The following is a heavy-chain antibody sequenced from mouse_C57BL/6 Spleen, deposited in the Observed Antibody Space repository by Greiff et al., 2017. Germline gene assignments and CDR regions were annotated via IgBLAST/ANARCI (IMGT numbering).Heavy chain of an antibody. CDR2: ISDGGSYT. CDR1: GFTFSSYA. J-gene: IGHJ3*01. V-gene: IGHV5-4*01. CDR3: ARDDDGYSLFAY. D-gene: IGHD2-3*01. Sequence: EVQLMESGGGLVKPGGSLKLSCAASGFTFSSYAMSWVRQTPEKRLEWVATISDGGSYTYYPDNVKGRFTISRDNAKNNLYLQMSHLKSEDTAMYYCARDDDGYSLFAYWGQGTLVTVSA.